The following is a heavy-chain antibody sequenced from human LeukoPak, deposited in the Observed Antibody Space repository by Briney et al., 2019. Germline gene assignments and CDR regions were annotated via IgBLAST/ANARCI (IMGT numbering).Heavy chain of an antibody. CDR2: IYPGDSDT. Sequence: PGGSLKISCKGSGYSFTSYWIGWVRQMPGKGLEWMGIIYPGDSDTRYSPSFQGQVTISADKSISTAYLQWSSLKASDTAMYYCARHVSDYDFWSGYYRGNWFDPWGQGTLVTVSS. V-gene: IGHV5-51*01. J-gene: IGHJ5*02. D-gene: IGHD3-3*01. CDR1: GYSFTSYW. CDR3: ARHVSDYDFWSGYYRGNWFDP.